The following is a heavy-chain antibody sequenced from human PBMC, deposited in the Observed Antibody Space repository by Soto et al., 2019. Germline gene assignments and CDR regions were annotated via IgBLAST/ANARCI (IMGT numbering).Heavy chain of an antibody. J-gene: IGHJ5*02. V-gene: IGHV3-23*01. CDR2: ISGSDGIT. CDR3: AKATSRGSSGLPGS. D-gene: IGHD3-22*01. CDR1: GFTFSSYA. Sequence: GGSLRLSCAASGFTFSSYAMTWVRQAPGKGLEWVSAISGSDGITYYADSVKGRFTISRDNSKNTLYLQMNSLRADDTAVYYCAKATSRGSSGLPGSWGQGTLVTVSS.